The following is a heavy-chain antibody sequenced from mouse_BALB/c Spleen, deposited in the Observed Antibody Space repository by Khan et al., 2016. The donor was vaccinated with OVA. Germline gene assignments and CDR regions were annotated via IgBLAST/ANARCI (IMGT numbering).Heavy chain of an antibody. D-gene: IGHD2-1*01. J-gene: IGHJ1*01. CDR2: INTYTGEP. Sequence: QIQLVQSGPELKKPGETVKISCKASGYTFTNYGMNWVKQAPGKGLKWMGWINTYTGEPTYADDFKGRFAFSLETPASTAYLQINNLKNEDTATYFCARNGNYWYFDVWGAGTTVTVSS. CDR1: GYTFTNYG. CDR3: ARNGNYWYFDV. V-gene: IGHV9-3-1*01.